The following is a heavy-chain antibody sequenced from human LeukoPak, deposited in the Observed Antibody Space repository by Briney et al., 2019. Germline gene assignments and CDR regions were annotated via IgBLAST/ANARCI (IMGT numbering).Heavy chain of an antibody. V-gene: IGHV1-3*01. CDR1: GYTFSSYA. J-gene: IGHJ4*02. D-gene: IGHD5-18*01. CDR2: INAGNGNT. Sequence: ASVKVSCKASGYTFSSYAIHWVRQAPGQRLEWMGWINAGNGNTKYSQEFQDRVTITRDTSASTAYMELSRLRSDDTAVYYCAREDTAMARDYWGQGTLVTVSS. CDR3: AREDTAMARDY.